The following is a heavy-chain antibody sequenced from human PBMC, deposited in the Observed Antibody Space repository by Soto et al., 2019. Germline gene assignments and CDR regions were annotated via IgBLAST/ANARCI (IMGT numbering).Heavy chain of an antibody. CDR1: GFTFDDYA. J-gene: IGHJ4*02. D-gene: IGHD3-9*01. CDR3: SRAGYLDWLVPEAF. V-gene: IGHV3-49*03. Sequence: GGSLRLSCTASGFTFDDYAMRWFRQAPGKGLEWVGFIRSKTYGGTTEYVASVKGRFTISTDDSKSIAYLQMNSLKTEDTAVYYCSRAGYLDWLVPEAFWGQGTLVTVSS. CDR2: IRSKTYGGTT.